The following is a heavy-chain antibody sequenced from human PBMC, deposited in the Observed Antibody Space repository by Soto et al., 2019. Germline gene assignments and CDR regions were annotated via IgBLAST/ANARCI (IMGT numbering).Heavy chain of an antibody. CDR2: IIPIIGIA. J-gene: IGHJ4*02. Sequence: QVQLVQSGAEVKKPGSSVKVSCKASGGTFSSYTISWVRQAPGQGLEWMGRIIPIIGIANYAQKFQGRVTITADKSTSTAYMELSSLRSEDTAVYYCARDFPTYYDILTGYYKGGYFDYWGQGTLVTVSS. CDR1: GGTFSSYT. CDR3: ARDFPTYYDILTGYYKGGYFDY. V-gene: IGHV1-69*08. D-gene: IGHD3-9*01.